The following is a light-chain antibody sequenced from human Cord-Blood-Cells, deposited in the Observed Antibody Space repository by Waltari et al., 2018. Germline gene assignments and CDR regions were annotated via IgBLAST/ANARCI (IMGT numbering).Light chain of an antibody. CDR1: QDIGNY. CDR2: DAS. Sequence: DLQIPQSPFSLSAAVGETVTITCRASQDIGNYLKWYQQKPVKAPQLLIYDASNLETGVPSRFSGSGSGTDFTFTISSLQPEDIATYYCQQYDNLPYTFGQGTKLEIK. V-gene: IGKV1-33*01. CDR3: QQYDNLPYT. J-gene: IGKJ2*01.